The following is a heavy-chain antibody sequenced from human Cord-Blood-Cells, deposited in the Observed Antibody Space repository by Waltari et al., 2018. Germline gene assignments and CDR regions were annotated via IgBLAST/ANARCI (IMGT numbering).Heavy chain of an antibody. CDR1: GGSFSGYF. D-gene: IGHD7-27*01. CDR3: ARPLPGDDAFDI. CDR2: INHSGST. V-gene: IGHV4-34*01. Sequence: QVQLQQWGAGLLKPSETLSLTCAVYGGSFSGYFWSCIRQPPGKGLEWIGEINHSGSTNYNPSLKSRVTISVDTSKNQFSLKLSSVTAADTAVYYCARPLPGDDAFDIWGQGSMVTVSS. J-gene: IGHJ3*02.